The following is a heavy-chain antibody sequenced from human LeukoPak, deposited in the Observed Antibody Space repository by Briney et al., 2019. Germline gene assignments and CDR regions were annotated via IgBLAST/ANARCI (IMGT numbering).Heavy chain of an antibody. J-gene: IGHJ5*02. CDR1: GYSISSGYY. V-gene: IGHV4-38-2*02. CDR3: ARGYCSGGSCYSGRNWFDP. CDR2: IYHSGST. Sequence: SETLSLTCTVSGYSISSGYYWGWIRQPPGKGLEWIGSIYHSGSTYYNPSLKSRVTISVETSKNQFSLKLSSVTAADTAVYYCARGYCSGGSCYSGRNWFDPWGQGTLVTVSS. D-gene: IGHD2-15*01.